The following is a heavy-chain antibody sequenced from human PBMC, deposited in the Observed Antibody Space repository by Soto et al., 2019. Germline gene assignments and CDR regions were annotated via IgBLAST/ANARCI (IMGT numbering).Heavy chain of an antibody. CDR1: GGSVSGDH. J-gene: IGHJ6*02. CDR2: INPSGST. Sequence: QVQLQQWGAGLLKPSETLSLTCAVYGGSVSGDHWNWIRQAPGKGLEWIGEINPSGSTDYSPSLKTRLTISGDTSKNQFSLRLSSGAAADPAVYFCARKSTLAVRGLFRYHSYAMDGWGQGTTVNVS. V-gene: IGHV4-34*01. CDR3: ARKSTLAVRGLFRYHSYAMDG. D-gene: IGHD6-6*01.